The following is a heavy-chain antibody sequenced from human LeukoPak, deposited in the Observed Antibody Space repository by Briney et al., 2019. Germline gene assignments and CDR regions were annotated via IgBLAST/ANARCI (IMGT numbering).Heavy chain of an antibody. CDR2: IFSSDIT. V-gene: IGHV4-4*09. CDR1: GGSISTFH. D-gene: IGHD1-26*01. J-gene: IGHJ5*02. CDR3: ARSDGIVGEEAWFDP. Sequence: PSETLSLTCSVSGGSISTFHWHWIRQPPGKGLEGVGYIFSSDITNYNPSLRSRVTISVDTSKNQFTLTLRSVTAADTAVYFCARSDGIVGEEAWFDPWGQGTLVTVSS.